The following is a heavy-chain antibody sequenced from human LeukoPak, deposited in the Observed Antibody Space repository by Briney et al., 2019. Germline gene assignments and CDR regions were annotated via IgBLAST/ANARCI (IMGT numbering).Heavy chain of an antibody. CDR1: VGSISSYY. D-gene: IGHD3-3*01. J-gene: IGHJ4*02. V-gene: IGHV4-59*12. CDR2: IYYSGST. CDR3: ARGPYYDFWSGYYWGAFDY. Sequence: SETLALTCTFSVGSISSYYWSWIRQPPGKGLVWIGYIYYSGSTNYNPSPKSRVTISVDTSKNQFSLKLSSVTAADTAVYYCARGPYYDFWSGYYWGAFDYWGQGTLVTVSS.